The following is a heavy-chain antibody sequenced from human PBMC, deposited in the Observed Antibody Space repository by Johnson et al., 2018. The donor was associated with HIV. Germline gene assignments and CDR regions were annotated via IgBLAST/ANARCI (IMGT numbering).Heavy chain of an antibody. D-gene: IGHD5-12*01. Sequence: QVQLVESGGGVVQPGESLRLSCAASGFSISNYGVHWVRQAPGKGLEWVAFIQNDGTNKYYADFLKGRFTISRDNSRNTVYLEMRNLRTEETAVYYCAKGEAQEGWIQVGSYAFDFWGRGTMVTVSS. J-gene: IGHJ3*01. CDR1: GFSISNYG. CDR2: IQNDGTNK. V-gene: IGHV3-30*02. CDR3: AKGEAQEGWIQVGSYAFDF.